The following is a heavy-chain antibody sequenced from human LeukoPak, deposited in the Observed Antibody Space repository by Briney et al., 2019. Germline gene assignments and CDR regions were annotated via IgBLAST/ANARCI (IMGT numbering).Heavy chain of an antibody. Sequence: SVTVSCKASGGTFSRYGISWVRQAPGQGLEWMGKIIPILGTTNYAQKFQGRVTITEDESTSTAYMELRSLRSEDTAVYYCARDSPPHWGFDAFDIWGQGTMVTVSS. V-gene: IGHV1-69*11. CDR2: IIPILGTT. CDR3: ARDSPPHWGFDAFDI. D-gene: IGHD7-27*01. CDR1: GGTFSRYG. J-gene: IGHJ3*02.